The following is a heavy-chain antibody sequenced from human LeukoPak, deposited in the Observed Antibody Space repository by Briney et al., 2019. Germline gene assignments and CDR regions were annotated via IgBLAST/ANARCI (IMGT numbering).Heavy chain of an antibody. Sequence: GGSMRLSCAASRFTFISYGMSWVRQTPGKGLECVSAISTSGGTTYYAASVKGRFTISRDNSKNTLSLQMSSLRAEDTAVYYCAQDRGDCRGGSCYFDYWGQGTLVTVSS. J-gene: IGHJ4*02. CDR1: RFTFISYG. CDR2: ISTSGGTT. CDR3: AQDRGDCRGGSCYFDY. D-gene: IGHD2-15*01. V-gene: IGHV3-23*01.